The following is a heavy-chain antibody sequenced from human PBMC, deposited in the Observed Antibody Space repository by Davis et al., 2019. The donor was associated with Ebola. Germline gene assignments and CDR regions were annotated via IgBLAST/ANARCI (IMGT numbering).Heavy chain of an antibody. CDR2: ISSSSTI. CDR1: GFTFSSYS. V-gene: IGHV3-48*04. Sequence: GGSLRLFCAASGFTFSSYSMNWVRQAPGKGLEWVSYISSSSTIYYADSVKGRFTISRDNAKNSLYLQMNSLRAEDTAVYYCAREDPYDFDYGMDVWGQGTTVTVSS. CDR3: AREDPYDFDYGMDV. J-gene: IGHJ6*02. D-gene: IGHD3-3*01.